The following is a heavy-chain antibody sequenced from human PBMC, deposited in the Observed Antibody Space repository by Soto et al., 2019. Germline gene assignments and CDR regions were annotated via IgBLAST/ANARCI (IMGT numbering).Heavy chain of an antibody. CDR1: GGSIINGNYS. CDR2: IYHSGST. V-gene: IGHV4-30-2*01. Sequence: QLQLQESGSGLLRPSQTLSLTCLVSGGSIINGNYSWTWIRQPPGKALEWIGYIYHSGSTYYNPSLRSRVILSVDRSKNQFSLNMKSMTAADTAVYYCASRFVDSATGYFDRWGQGTLVTVSS. D-gene: IGHD5-12*01. CDR3: ASRFVDSATGYFDR. J-gene: IGHJ4*02.